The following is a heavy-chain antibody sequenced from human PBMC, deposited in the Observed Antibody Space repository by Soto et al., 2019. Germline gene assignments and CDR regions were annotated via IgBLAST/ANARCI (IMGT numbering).Heavy chain of an antibody. CDR1: GFTFSSYA. CDR3: ARPYSSSPTYYYYYGMDV. CDR2: ISYDGSNK. J-gene: IGHJ6*02. D-gene: IGHD6-6*01. V-gene: IGHV3-30-3*01. Sequence: GGSLRLSCAASGFTFSSYAMHWVRQAPGKGLEWVAVISYDGSNKYYADSVKGRFTISRDNSKNTLYLQMNSLRAEDTAVYYCARPYSSSPTYYYYYGMDVWGQGTTVTVSS.